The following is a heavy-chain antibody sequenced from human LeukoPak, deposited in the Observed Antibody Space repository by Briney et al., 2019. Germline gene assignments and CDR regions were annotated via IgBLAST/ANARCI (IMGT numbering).Heavy chain of an antibody. D-gene: IGHD3-22*01. J-gene: IGHJ3*02. V-gene: IGHV3-43*02. CDR2: ISGDGGST. CDR1: GFTLDDYA. CDR3: AKDYHITMIVVVINYAFDI. Sequence: GGSLRLSCAASGFTLDDYAMHWVRQAPGKGLEWVSLISGDGGSTYYADSVKGRFTISRDNSKNSLYLQMNSLRTEDTALYYCAKDYHITMIVVVINYAFDIWGQGTMVTVSS.